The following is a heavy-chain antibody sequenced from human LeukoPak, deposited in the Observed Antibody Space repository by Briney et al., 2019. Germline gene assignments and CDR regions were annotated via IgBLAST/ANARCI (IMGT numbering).Heavy chain of an antibody. CDR1: GYTFTGYH. J-gene: IGHJ3*02. V-gene: IGHV1-2*02. D-gene: IGHD2-15*01. CDR2: INPSSGGT. CDR3: ATPRQLLHYLDAFDI. Sequence: ASVKVSCKASGYTFTGYHMHWVRQAPGQGLEWMGWINPSSGGTNYAQKFQGRVTMTRDTSISTAYMELSRLRSDDTAVYYCATPRQLLHYLDAFDIWGQGTMATVSS.